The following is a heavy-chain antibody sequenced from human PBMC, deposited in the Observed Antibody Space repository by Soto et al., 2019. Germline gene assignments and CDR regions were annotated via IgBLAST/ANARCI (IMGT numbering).Heavy chain of an antibody. D-gene: IGHD3-3*01. CDR1: GFTFSSYG. CDR2: ISYDGSEK. J-gene: IGHJ6*02. CDR3: AKDYEAAYYYGMDV. V-gene: IGHV3-30*18. Sequence: GGSLRLSCAASGFTFSSYGMHWVRQAPGKGLERVAVISYDGSEKYYADSVKGRFTISRDNSKNTLYLQMTNLRAEDTAVYYCAKDYEAAYYYGMDVWGQGTTVTVSS.